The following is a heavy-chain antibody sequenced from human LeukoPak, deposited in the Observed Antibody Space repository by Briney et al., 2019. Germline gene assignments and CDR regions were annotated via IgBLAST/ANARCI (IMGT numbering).Heavy chain of an antibody. Sequence: GGSLRLSCAASGFTFSSYSMNWVRQAPGKGLEWVSSISSSSYIYYADSVKGRFTISRDNAKNSLYLQMNSLRAEDTAVYCCASSGVTMIVANFDYWGQGTLVTVSS. J-gene: IGHJ4*02. CDR3: ASSGVTMIVANFDY. CDR1: GFTFSSYS. CDR2: ISSSSYI. V-gene: IGHV3-21*01. D-gene: IGHD3-22*01.